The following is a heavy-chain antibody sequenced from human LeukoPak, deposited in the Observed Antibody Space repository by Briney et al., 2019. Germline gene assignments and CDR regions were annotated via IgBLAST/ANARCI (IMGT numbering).Heavy chain of an antibody. Sequence: GGSLRLSCAASGFSVSTNYMSWVRQAPGKGLEWVSVIYTVGTIYYADSVKGRCTISRDTSTNTVYLQLNSLRAEDTATYYCARRAGAYSHPYDYWGQGTLVTVSS. J-gene: IGHJ4*02. V-gene: IGHV3-66*04. D-gene: IGHD4/OR15-4a*01. CDR1: GFSVSTNY. CDR2: IYTVGTI. CDR3: ARRAGAYSHPYDY.